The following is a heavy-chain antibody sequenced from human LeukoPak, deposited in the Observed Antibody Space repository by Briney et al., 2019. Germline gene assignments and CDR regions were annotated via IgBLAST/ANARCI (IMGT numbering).Heavy chain of an antibody. Sequence: SVKVSCKASGYTFTSYGISWVRQAPGQGLEWMGWISAYNGNTNYAQKLQGRVTMTTDTSTSTAYMELRSLRSDDTAVYYCARDRIVLMVYAINPLDYWGQGTLVTVSS. V-gene: IGHV1-18*01. CDR2: ISAYNGNT. CDR1: GYTFTSYG. CDR3: ARDRIVLMVYAINPLDY. D-gene: IGHD2-8*01. J-gene: IGHJ4*02.